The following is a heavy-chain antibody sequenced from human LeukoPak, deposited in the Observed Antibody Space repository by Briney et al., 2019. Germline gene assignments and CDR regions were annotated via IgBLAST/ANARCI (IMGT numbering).Heavy chain of an antibody. CDR1: GYTFTSYG. Sequence: ASVKVSCKASGYTFTSYGISWVRQAPGQGLEWMGFIYPNSGDTNYAQKFQGRVTMTRDTSLSTVYMELSILRSDDTAMYYCTRDSGYKRFDPWGQGTLVTVSS. CDR3: TRDSGYKRFDP. J-gene: IGHJ5*02. D-gene: IGHD5-12*01. V-gene: IGHV1-2*02. CDR2: IYPNSGDT.